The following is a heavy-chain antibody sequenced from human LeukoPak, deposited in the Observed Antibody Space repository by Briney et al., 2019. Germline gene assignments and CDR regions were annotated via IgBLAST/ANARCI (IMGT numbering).Heavy chain of an antibody. CDR2: INPYTGGT. V-gene: IGHV1-2*02. Sequence: ASVKVSCKASVYTFTDYYIHWVRQAPGQGLEWMAWINPYTGGTNYAQKFQGRVTMTRDTAISTAHMEISRLSSDDTAVYYCARWGCSTTSCYHDYWGQGTLVTVSS. CDR3: ARWGCSTTSCYHDY. CDR1: VYTFTDYY. J-gene: IGHJ4*02. D-gene: IGHD2-2*01.